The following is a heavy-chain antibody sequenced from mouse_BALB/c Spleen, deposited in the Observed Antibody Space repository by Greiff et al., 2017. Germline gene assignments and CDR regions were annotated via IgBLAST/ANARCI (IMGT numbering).Heavy chain of an antibody. Sequence: EVQLVESGGGLVQPGGSRKLSCAASGFTFSSFGMHWVRQAPEKGLEWVAYISSGSSTIYYADTVKGRFTISRDNPKNTLFLQMTSLRSEDTAMYYCARGLGNFDVWGAGTTVTVSS. D-gene: IGHD4-1*01. CDR3: ARGLGNFDV. CDR2: ISSGSSTI. CDR1: GFTFSSFG. V-gene: IGHV5-17*02. J-gene: IGHJ1*01.